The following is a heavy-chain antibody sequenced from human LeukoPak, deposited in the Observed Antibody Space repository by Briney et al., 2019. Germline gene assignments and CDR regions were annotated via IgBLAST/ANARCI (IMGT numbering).Heavy chain of an antibody. D-gene: IGHD6-6*01. CDR2: IKQDGSEK. V-gene: IGHV3-7*01. CDR3: TRGPNSNWSGLDF. CDR1: GFTFSSYW. Sequence: PGGSLRLSCAASGFTFSSYWMSWVRQAPGKGLEWVANIKQDGSEKYYVDSVKGRFTVSRDNAKNTLYLQVNNLRAEDTAVYYCTRGPNSNWSGLDFWGQGTLLTVSS. J-gene: IGHJ4*02.